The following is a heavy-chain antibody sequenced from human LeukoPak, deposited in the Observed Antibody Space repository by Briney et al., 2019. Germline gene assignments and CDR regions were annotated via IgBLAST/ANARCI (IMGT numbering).Heavy chain of an antibody. CDR1: GDTFSSYA. CDR2: IIPIFGTA. V-gene: IGHV1-69*05. Sequence: SVKVSCKASGDTFSSYAISWVRQAPGQGLEWMGRIIPIFGTANYAQKFQGRVTITTDESTSTAYMELSSLRSEDTAVYYCARGHSLKDRENTFDYWGQGTLVTVSS. J-gene: IGHJ4*02. CDR3: ARGHSLKDRENTFDY.